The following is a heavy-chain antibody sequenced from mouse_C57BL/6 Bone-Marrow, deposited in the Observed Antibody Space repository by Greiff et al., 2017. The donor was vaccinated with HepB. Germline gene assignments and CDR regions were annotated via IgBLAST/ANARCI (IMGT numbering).Heavy chain of an antibody. V-gene: IGHV1-26*01. J-gene: IGHJ2*01. D-gene: IGHD1-1*01. CDR2: INPNNGGT. CDR3: ARNHYCGSRYYFDY. Sequence: VQLQQSGPELVKPGASVKISCKASGYTFTDYYMNWVKQSHGKSLEWIGDINPNNGGTSYNQKFKGKATLTVDKSSSTAYMQLSSLTSEDSAVDSWARNHYCGSRYYFDYWGQGTTLTVSS. CDR1: GYTFTDYY.